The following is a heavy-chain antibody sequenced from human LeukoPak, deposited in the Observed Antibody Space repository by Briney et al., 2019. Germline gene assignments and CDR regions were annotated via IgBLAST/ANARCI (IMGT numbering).Heavy chain of an antibody. CDR3: ARTLVWRLNPYYYYYYYMDV. V-gene: IGHV4-39*01. D-gene: IGHD3-3*01. CDR2: IYYSGST. J-gene: IGHJ6*03. CDR1: GGSISSSSYY. Sequence: SETLSLTCTVPGGSISSSSYYWGWIRPPPGKGLEWIGSIYYSGSTYYDPSLKSRVTISVDTSKNQFSLKLSSVTAADTAVYYCARTLVWRLNPYYYYYYYMDVWGKGTTVTVSS.